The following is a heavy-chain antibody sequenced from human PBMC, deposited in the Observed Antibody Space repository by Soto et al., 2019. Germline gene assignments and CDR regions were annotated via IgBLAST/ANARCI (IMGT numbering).Heavy chain of an antibody. CDR3: ARGLKVTMIVPGGMDV. Sequence: GASGKVSCKASGYTFTSYGISWVRQAPGQGLEWMGWISAYNGNTNYAQKLQGRVTMTTDTSTSTAYMELRSLRSDDTAVYYCARGLKVTMIVPGGMDVWGQGTTVTVSS. V-gene: IGHV1-18*01. D-gene: IGHD3-22*01. CDR2: ISAYNGNT. CDR1: GYTFTSYG. J-gene: IGHJ6*02.